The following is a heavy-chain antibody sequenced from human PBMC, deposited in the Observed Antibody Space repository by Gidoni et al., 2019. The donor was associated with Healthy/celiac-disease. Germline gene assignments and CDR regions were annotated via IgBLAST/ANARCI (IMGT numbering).Heavy chain of an antibody. Sequence: EVQLLESGGGLVQPGGSLRLPCAASGFTFSSYASTWVRRAPGKGLEWVAAISGSGGSTYYADSVKGRFTISRDSSKNTLYLQMNSLRAEDTAVYYCAKRVRTGTTGGAFDYWGQGTLVTVSS. J-gene: IGHJ4*02. CDR2: ISGSGGST. CDR3: AKRVRTGTTGGAFDY. D-gene: IGHD1-7*01. V-gene: IGHV3-23*01. CDR1: GFTFSSYA.